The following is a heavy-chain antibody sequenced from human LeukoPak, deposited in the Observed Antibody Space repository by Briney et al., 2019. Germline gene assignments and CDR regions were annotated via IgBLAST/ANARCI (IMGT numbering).Heavy chain of an antibody. J-gene: IGHJ6*02. CDR2: INHSGST. Sequence: PSETLSLTCTVSGGSISSYYWSWIRQPPGKGLEWIGEINHSGSTNYNPSLKSRVTISVDTSKNQFSLKLSSVTAADTAVYYCASLTVVVPAAIESNYYYYGMDVWGQGTTVTVSS. CDR3: ASLTVVVPAAIESNYYYYGMDV. D-gene: IGHD2-2*01. CDR1: GGSISSYY. V-gene: IGHV4-34*01.